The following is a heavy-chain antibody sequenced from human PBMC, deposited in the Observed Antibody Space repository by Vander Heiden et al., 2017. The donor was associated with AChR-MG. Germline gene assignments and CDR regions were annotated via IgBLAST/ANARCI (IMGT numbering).Heavy chain of an antibody. CDR1: GYSFTDYS. CDR2: INPNSGGT. CDR3: ARDATYFSASGSPWNWFDP. D-gene: IGHD3-10*01. Sequence: QVQLVQSGAEVKKPGSSVKVSCKASGYSFTDYSIHWVRQAPGQGLEWMGRINPNSGGTNYAQKFQGRVTVTTDTSISTAYMELSRLTSDDTAVYYCARDATYFSASGSPWNWFDPWGQGTLVTVSS. J-gene: IGHJ5*02. V-gene: IGHV1-2*06.